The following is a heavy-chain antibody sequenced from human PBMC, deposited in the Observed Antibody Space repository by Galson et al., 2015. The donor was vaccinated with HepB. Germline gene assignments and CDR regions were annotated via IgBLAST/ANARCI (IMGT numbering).Heavy chain of an antibody. D-gene: IGHD2-21*02. CDR3: AREVSTVTAIVTENY. CDR1: GYTFTSYY. V-gene: IGHV1-46*03. CDR2: INPSGGST. J-gene: IGHJ4*02. Sequence: SVKVSCKASGYTFTSYYMHWVRQAPGQGLEWMGIINPSGGSTSYAQKFQGRVTMTRDTSTSTVYMELSSLRSEDTAVYYCAREVSTVTAIVTENYWGQGTLVTVSS.